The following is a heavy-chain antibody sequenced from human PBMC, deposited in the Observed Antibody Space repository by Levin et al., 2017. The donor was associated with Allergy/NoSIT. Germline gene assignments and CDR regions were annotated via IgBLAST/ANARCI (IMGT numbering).Heavy chain of an antibody. J-gene: IGHJ4*02. CDR3: AKGRGAGAWYYDY. D-gene: IGHD2-15*01. CDR2: INPNSGGT. CDR1: GYTFTGYY. V-gene: IGHV1-2*06. Sequence: ASVKVSCKASGYTFTGYYMHWVRQAPGQGLEWMGRINPNSGGTNYAQKFQGRVTMTRDTSISTAYMELSGLKSDDTAVFYWAKGRGAGAWYYDYWGQGTLVTVSS.